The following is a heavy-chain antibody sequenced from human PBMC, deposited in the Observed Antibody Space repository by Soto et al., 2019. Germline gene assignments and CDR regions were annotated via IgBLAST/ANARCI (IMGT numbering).Heavy chain of an antibody. V-gene: IGHV1-46*01. D-gene: IGHD1-26*01. CDR1: GYTFSSYF. J-gene: IGHJ4*02. CDR2: INPSGGDT. CDR3: ARGRDQPPVGLYFDS. Sequence: QVQLVQSGAEVKKPGASVKVSCRASGYTFSSYFMHWWRQAPGQGPEWMGNINPSGGDTVYAQKFQDRVTMTWDTSTSTVYMELSSLRSEDTAVYFCARGRDQPPVGLYFDSWGEGTRVTVSS.